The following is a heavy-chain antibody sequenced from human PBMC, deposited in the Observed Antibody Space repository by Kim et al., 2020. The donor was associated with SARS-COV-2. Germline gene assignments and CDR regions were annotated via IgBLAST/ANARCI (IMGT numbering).Heavy chain of an antibody. CDR3: ARGPGGYYDFWSG. D-gene: IGHD3-3*01. V-gene: IGHV3-11*01. J-gene: IGHJ1*01. CDR1: GFTFSDYY. Sequence: GGSLRLSCAASGFTFSDYYMRWIRQAPGKGLEWVAFISSSGSNTYYADSVKGRFTISRDNAKNSLYLQMNSLRAEDTAVYYCARGPGGYYDFWSGGGQGTPVTVSS. CDR2: ISSSGSNT.